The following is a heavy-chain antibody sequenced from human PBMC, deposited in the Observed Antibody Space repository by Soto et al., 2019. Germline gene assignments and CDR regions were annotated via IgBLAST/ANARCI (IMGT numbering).Heavy chain of an antibody. CDR2: INTGNSS. V-gene: IGHV3-53*01. D-gene: IGHD6-13*01. CDR3: VRVVAAAGT. CDR1: GFTVSTNY. Sequence: GGSLRLCCAASGFTVSTNYMGWVRQAPGKGLEWVSLINTGNSSFYADSVKGRFTISRDSSKNTLYLQMNSLRVEDTAVYYCVRVVAAAGTWGQGALVTVSS. J-gene: IGHJ5*02.